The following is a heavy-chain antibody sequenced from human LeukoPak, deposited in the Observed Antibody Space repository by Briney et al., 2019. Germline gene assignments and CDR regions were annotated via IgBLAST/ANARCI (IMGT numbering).Heavy chain of an antibody. Sequence: PGGSLRLSCAASGFTFSSYGMHWVRQAPGKGLVWVAFIRYDGSNKYYADSVKGRFTISRDNSKNTLYLQMNSLRAEDTAVYYCAKDPATGDTNPGFDYWGQGTLVTVSS. CDR2: IRYDGSNK. V-gene: IGHV3-30*02. CDR3: AKDPATGDTNPGFDY. J-gene: IGHJ4*02. D-gene: IGHD7-27*01. CDR1: GFTFSSYG.